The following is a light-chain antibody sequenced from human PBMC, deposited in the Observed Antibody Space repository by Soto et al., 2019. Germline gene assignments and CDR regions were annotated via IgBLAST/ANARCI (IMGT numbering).Light chain of an antibody. J-gene: IGKJ1*01. CDR1: QSLETSDGDTY. Sequence: DIVLTQSPLSLPVTPGEPASISCRSSQSLETSDGDTYLNWFHQRPGQSPRRLIYKVSKRDSGVPDRFSGSGSGTDFTLKITRVEAEDVGVYYCMQTTHWPRTFGHGTKVDIK. CDR3: MQTTHWPRT. V-gene: IGKV2-30*01. CDR2: KVS.